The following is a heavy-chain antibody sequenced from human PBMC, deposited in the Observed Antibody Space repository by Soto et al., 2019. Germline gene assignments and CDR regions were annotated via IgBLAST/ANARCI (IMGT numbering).Heavy chain of an antibody. D-gene: IGHD4-17*01. J-gene: IGHJ4*02. Sequence: PSETLSLTCTVSGGSISSGGYYWSWIRQHPGKGLEWIGYIYYSGSTYYNPSLKSRVTISVDTSKNQFSLKLSSVTAADTAVYYCARLKGGTTRPVLDYWGQGTLVTVSS. CDR1: GGSISSGGYY. CDR3: ARLKGGTTRPVLDY. CDR2: IYYSGST. V-gene: IGHV4-31*03.